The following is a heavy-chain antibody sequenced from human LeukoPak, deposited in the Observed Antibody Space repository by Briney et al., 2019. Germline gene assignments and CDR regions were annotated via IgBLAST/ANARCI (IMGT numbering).Heavy chain of an antibody. CDR3: ARIPPGHYFDY. V-gene: IGHV4-38-2*02. J-gene: IGHJ4*02. CDR1: GYSISSGYY. D-gene: IGHD7-27*01. Sequence: SETLSLTCTVSGYSISSGYYWGWIRQPPGKGLEWIGSIYHSGSTYYNPSLKSRVTISVDTSKNQFSLKLSSVTAADTAVYYCARIPPGHYFDYWGQGNLVTVSS. CDR2: IYHSGST.